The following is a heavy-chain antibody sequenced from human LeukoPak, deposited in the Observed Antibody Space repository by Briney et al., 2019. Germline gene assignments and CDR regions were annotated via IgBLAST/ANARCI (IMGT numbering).Heavy chain of an antibody. CDR2: ISNNGRNK. J-gene: IGHJ4*02. CDR1: GFTFSTYA. Sequence: GGSLTLSCAASGFTFSTYAIHWVRQAPGKGLEWMAFISNNGRNKDYADSVKGRFTISRDNSKNTLYLQVNSLRPDDTAVYYCTRDLTGRYSIDYWGQGTLVTVSS. D-gene: IGHD2-8*02. CDR3: TRDLTGRYSIDY. V-gene: IGHV3-30*04.